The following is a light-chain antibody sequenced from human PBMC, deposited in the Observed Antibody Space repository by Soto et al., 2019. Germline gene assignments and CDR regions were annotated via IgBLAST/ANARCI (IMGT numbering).Light chain of an antibody. CDR1: QSVSSN. J-gene: IGKJ4*02. CDR3: HQSNNWPPLT. CDR2: GAS. Sequence: EIVMTQSPATLSVSPGERATLSCRASQSVSSNLAWYQQKPGQAPRLLIYGASTRATGIPARFSGSGSGTEFTLNISSRQSEDFAVYYCHQSNNWPPLTCGGGTNVEIK. V-gene: IGKV3-15*01.